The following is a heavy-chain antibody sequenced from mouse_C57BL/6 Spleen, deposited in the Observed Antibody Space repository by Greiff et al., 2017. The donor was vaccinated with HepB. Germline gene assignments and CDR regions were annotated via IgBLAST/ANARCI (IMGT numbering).Heavy chain of an antibody. J-gene: IGHJ2*01. CDR1: GYTFTDYY. CDR3: AREDYDGPLDY. V-gene: IGHV1-26*01. D-gene: IGHD2-3*01. Sequence: EVQLQQSGPELVKPGASVKISCKASGYTFTDYYMNWVKQSHGKSLEWIGDINPNNGGTSYNQKFKGKATLTVDKSSSTAYMELRSLTSEDSAVYYCAREDYDGPLDYWGQGTTLTVSS. CDR2: INPNNGGT.